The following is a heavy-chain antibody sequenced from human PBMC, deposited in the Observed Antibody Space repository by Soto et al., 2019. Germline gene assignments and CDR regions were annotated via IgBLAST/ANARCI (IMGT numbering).Heavy chain of an antibody. CDR3: AREVAARPYYYYGMDV. D-gene: IGHD6-6*01. V-gene: IGHV4-59*01. CDR1: GGSISSYY. CDR2: IYYSGST. J-gene: IGHJ6*02. Sequence: QVQLQESGPGLVKPSETLSLTCTVSGGSISSYYWSWIRQPPGKGLEWIGYIYYSGSTNYNPSLKSRVTISVDTSKNQFSLKLSSVTAADTAVYYCAREVAARPYYYYGMDVWGQGTTVSVSS.